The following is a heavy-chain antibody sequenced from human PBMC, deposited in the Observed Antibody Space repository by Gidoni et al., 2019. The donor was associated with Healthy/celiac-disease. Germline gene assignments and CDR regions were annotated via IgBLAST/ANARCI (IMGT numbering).Heavy chain of an antibody. CDR1: GFTFSSYW. CDR2: IKEDGREK. D-gene: IGHD2-15*01. V-gene: IGHV3-7*04. CDR3: ARGEGYCSGGSCYVSAFDI. J-gene: IGHJ3*02. Sequence: EVQLVESGGGLVQPGGSLRLSCAASGFTFSSYWMSWVRQDPGKGLEGVANIKEDGREKYYVDSVKGRFTISRDNAKNSLYLQMNSLRAEDTAVYYCARGEGYCSGGSCYVSAFDIWGQGTMVTVSS.